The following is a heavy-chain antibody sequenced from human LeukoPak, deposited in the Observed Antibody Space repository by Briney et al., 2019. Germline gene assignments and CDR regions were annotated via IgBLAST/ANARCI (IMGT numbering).Heavy chain of an antibody. CDR1: GGSISSSSYY. Sequence: SETLSLTCTVSGGSISSSSYYWGWIRQPPGKGLEWIGSIYYSGSTYYNPSLKSRVTISVDTSKNQFSLKLSSVTAADTAVYYCASGRVGATSWGQGTLVTVSS. CDR2: IYYSGST. J-gene: IGHJ4*02. V-gene: IGHV4-39*07. D-gene: IGHD1-26*01. CDR3: ASGRVGATS.